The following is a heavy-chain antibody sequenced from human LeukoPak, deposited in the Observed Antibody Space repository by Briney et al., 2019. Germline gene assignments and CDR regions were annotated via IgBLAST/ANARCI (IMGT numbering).Heavy chain of an antibody. CDR2: INHSGST. V-gene: IGHV4-34*01. J-gene: IGHJ3*02. CDR1: GGSFSGYY. Sequence: SETLSLTCAVYGGSFSGYYWSWIRQPPGKGLEWIGEINHSGSTNYNPSLKSRVTISVDTSKNRFSLKLSSVTAADTAVYYCARAHCSGGSCYSSDAFDIWGQGTMVTVSS. D-gene: IGHD2-15*01. CDR3: ARAHCSGGSCYSSDAFDI.